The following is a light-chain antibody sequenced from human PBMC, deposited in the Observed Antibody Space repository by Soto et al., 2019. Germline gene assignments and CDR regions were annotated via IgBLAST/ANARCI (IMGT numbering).Light chain of an antibody. Sequence: DIQVTQSPPAMAASDGDRVTLPCRASHDIGNWITWYQQKPGKAPKLLIYSASTLVRGVPSRFSGSGSGTEFTLTISRLQPDESLTYYCQQGKSRPPTFGQGTRLEIK. J-gene: IGKJ5*01. V-gene: IGKV1-12*01. CDR3: QQGKSRPPT. CDR2: SAS. CDR1: HDIGNW.